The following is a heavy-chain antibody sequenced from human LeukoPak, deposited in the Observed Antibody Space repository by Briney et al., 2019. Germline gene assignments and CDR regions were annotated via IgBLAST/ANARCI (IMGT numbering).Heavy chain of an antibody. V-gene: IGHV3-74*01. D-gene: IGHD4-23*01. Sequence: GGSLRLSCAASGFTFSSYWMHWVRQAPGKGLVWVSRINTDGSSTSYADSVKGRFTISRDNAKNTLYLQMNSLRAEDTAVYYCAKAADGVPPGKPLNWFDPRGQGTLVTVSS. J-gene: IGHJ5*02. CDR1: GFTFSSYW. CDR2: INTDGSST. CDR3: AKAADGVPPGKPLNWFDP.